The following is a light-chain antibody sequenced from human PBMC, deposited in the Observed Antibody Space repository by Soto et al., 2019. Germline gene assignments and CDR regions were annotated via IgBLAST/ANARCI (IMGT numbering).Light chain of an antibody. J-gene: IGKJ1*01. CDR2: GAS. CDR1: QSVSSN. Sequence: EIVMTQSPATLSVSPGERATLSCRASQSVSSNLAWYQQKPGQAPRLLIYGASPRATGIPARFSGSGSGTEFTLTISSLQSEDFAVYYCQQYNNWPRRTFGQGTKVEI. CDR3: QQYNNWPRRT. V-gene: IGKV3-15*01.